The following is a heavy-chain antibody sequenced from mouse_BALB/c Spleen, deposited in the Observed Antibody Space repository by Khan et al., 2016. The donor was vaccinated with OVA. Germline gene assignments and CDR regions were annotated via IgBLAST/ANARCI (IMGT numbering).Heavy chain of an antibody. J-gene: IGHJ4*01. D-gene: IGHD2-14*01. Sequence: VQLQESGAELVRPGTSVKVSCKASGYAFTNYLIEWVKQRPGQGLEWIGVINPGSGGTNYNEKFKGKATLTADKSSSTAYMQLSSLTSDDSAVYFCARGGYDGGYAMDYWGQGTSVTVSS. V-gene: IGHV1-54*01. CDR1: GYAFTNYL. CDR3: ARGGYDGGYAMDY. CDR2: INPGSGGT.